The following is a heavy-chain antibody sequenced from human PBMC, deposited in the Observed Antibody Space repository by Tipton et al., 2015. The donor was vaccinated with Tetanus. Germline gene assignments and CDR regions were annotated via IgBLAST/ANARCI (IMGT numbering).Heavy chain of an antibody. Sequence: TLSLTCGVSGGSFSDFYWSWIRQSPGQGLVWIGYIYQTDSTYYNPSLRSRLTISISRSKNQFSLKLTSVTAADTAVYYCVRGRGLGAYSFGFEYWGQGAQVTVSS. CDR2: IYQTDST. CDR1: GGSFSDFY. D-gene: IGHD5-18*01. CDR3: VRGRGLGAYSFGFEY. V-gene: IGHV4-34*01. J-gene: IGHJ4*02.